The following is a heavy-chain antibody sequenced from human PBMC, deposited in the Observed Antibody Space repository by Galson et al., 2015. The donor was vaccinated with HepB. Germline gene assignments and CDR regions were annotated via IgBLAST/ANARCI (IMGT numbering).Heavy chain of an antibody. J-gene: IGHJ4*02. D-gene: IGHD6-13*01. CDR1: GFTFSSYG. Sequence: SLRLSCAASGFTFSSYGMHWVRQTPGKGLEWVAVIWYDGSNEYYADSVKGRFTISKDNSKNTLYLQMNSLRVEDTALYFCARESAAIDTGRSYFDYWGQGTLLTVSS. CDR3: ARESAAIDTGRSYFDY. V-gene: IGHV3-33*01. CDR2: IWYDGSNE.